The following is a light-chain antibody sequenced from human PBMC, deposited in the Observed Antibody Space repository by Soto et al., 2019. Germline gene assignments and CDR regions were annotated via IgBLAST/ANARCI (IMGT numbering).Light chain of an antibody. CDR1: QGVGNE. Sequence: DIQMTQSPSSLAASVGDRVIITCRASQGVGNEVGWYQQKPGKAPKRLIYAASTLQSGTPSRFSGSGSGTEFTLTISSLQPEDFATYFCSQHNAYPRTFSQGTRVE. V-gene: IGKV1-17*01. CDR2: AAS. CDR3: SQHNAYPRT. J-gene: IGKJ1*01.